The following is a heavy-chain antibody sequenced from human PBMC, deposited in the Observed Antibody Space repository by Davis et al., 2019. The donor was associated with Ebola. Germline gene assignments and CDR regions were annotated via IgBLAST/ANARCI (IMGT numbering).Heavy chain of an antibody. CDR1: GFTFSSYW. Sequence: GESLKISCAASGFTFSSYWMSWVRQAPGKGLEWVANIKQDGSEKYYVDSVKGRFTISRDNAKNSLYLQMNSLRAEETAVYYCARHQRFYSSSSGWLFYYYYGMDVWGQGTTVTVSS. CDR3: ARHQRFYSSSSGWLFYYYYGMDV. V-gene: IGHV3-7*01. CDR2: IKQDGSEK. D-gene: IGHD6-6*01. J-gene: IGHJ6*02.